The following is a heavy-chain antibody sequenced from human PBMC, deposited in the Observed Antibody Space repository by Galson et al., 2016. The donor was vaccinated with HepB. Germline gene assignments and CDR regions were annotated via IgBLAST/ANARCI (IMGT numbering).Heavy chain of an antibody. V-gene: IGHV1-8*01. J-gene: IGHJ6*02. Sequence: SVKVSCKASGYTFNNYDMNWVRQASGRGLEWMGWMNPYDVKTDYAQKFQGRVTMTRNASISTAYMELSSLTSEDTAVYYCARGGGMDVWGQGTAVTVSS. CDR3: ARGGGMDV. CDR2: MNPYDVKT. CDR1: GYTFNNYD.